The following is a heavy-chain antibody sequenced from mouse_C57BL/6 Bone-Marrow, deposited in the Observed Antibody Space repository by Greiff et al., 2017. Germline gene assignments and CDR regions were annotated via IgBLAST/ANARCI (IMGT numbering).Heavy chain of an antibody. CDR3: ARGGYDAWFAC. J-gene: IGHJ3*01. CDR1: GYAFSSSW. Sequence: QVQLQQSGPELVKPGASVKISCKASGYAFSSSWMNWVKQRPGKGLEWIGRIYPGDGDPNYNGKFKGKATLTADKSSSTAYMQLSSLTSEDSAVYCCARGGYDAWFACWGKGTLVTVSA. D-gene: IGHD2-2*01. CDR2: IYPGDGDP. V-gene: IGHV1-82*01.